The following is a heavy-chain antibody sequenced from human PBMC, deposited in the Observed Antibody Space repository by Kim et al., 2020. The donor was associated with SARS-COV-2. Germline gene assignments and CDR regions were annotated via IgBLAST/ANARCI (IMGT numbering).Heavy chain of an antibody. CDR2: IYTSGST. V-gene: IGHV4-61*02. D-gene: IGHD3-10*01. J-gene: IGHJ5*02. CDR3: ARDRGWLQGGWFDP. CDR1: GGSISSGSYY. Sequence: SETLSLTCTVSGGSISSGSYYWSWIRQPAGKGLEWIGRIYTSGSTNYNPSLKSRVTISVDTSKNQFSLKLSSVTAADTAVYYCARDRGWLQGGWFDPWGQGTLVTVSS.